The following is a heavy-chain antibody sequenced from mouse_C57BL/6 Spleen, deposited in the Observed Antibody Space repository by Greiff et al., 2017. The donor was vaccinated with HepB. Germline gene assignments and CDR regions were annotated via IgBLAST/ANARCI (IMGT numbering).Heavy chain of an antibody. CDR1: GYTFTSYT. CDR3: ARTLPRSY. CDR2: INPSSGYT. J-gene: IGHJ2*01. D-gene: IGHD2-10*01. V-gene: IGHV1-4*01. Sequence: VMLVESGAELARPGASVKMSCKASGYTFTSYTMHWVKQRPGQGLEWIGYINPSSGYTKYNQKFKDKATLTADKSSSTAYMQLSSLTSEDSAVYYCARTLPRSYWGQGTTLTVSS.